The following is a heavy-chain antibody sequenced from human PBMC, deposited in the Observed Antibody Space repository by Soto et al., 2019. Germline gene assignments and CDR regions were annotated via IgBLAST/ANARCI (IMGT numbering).Heavy chain of an antibody. Sequence: SETLSLTCTVSGDSIIAYSWSWVRQPPGKGLEWIGNIHYNGNTKYNPSLKSRVTMSVDTSKNQFSLKLISVTAADTAKYFCAREGNLGRWLQPLDFWGQGTLVTVS. D-gene: IGHD5-12*01. V-gene: IGHV4-59*01. CDR3: AREGNLGRWLQPLDF. CDR1: GDSIIAYS. J-gene: IGHJ4*02. CDR2: IHYNGNT.